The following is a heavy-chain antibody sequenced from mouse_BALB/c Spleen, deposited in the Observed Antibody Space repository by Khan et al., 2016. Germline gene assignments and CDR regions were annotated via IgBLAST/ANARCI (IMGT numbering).Heavy chain of an antibody. V-gene: IGHV9-2-1*01. CDR2: IKTETGEP. D-gene: IGHD2-14*01. J-gene: IGHJ1*01. CDR1: GFTFTDYS. Sequence: QIQLVQSGPELKKPGETVKISCKASGFTFTDYSLHWVKQAPGKGLKWMGWIKTETGEPTYADDFKGRFAFSLETSASTAYLQINNLKSEDTATYCCARRVRWYFDVWGAGTTVTVSS. CDR3: ARRVRWYFDV.